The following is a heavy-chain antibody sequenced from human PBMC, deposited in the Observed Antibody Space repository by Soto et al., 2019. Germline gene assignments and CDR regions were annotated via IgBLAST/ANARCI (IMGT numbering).Heavy chain of an antibody. V-gene: IGHV4-39*01. CDR2: IYYSGST. D-gene: IGHD4-17*01. CDR3: ARHVNGDALDY. CDR1: CGSISSSSYY. Sequence: SETLSLTCTVSCGSISSSSYYWGWIRQPPGKGLEWIGSIYYSGSTYYNPSLKSRVTISVDTSKNQFSLKLSSVTAADTAVYYCARHVNGDALDYWGQGTLVTVSS. J-gene: IGHJ4*02.